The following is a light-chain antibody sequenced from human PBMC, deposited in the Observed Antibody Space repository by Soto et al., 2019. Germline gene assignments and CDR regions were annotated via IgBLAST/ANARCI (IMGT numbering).Light chain of an antibody. CDR1: QSVSSN. V-gene: IGKV3-15*01. J-gene: IGKJ1*01. Sequence: EIVMTQFPATLSVSPGERATLSCRASQSVSSNLAWYQQKPGQAPRLLIYGASTRATDIPARFSGSGSGTEFTLTISSLQSADFAVYYCQQYDKWPPWTFGQGTKVEVK. CDR3: QQYDKWPPWT. CDR2: GAS.